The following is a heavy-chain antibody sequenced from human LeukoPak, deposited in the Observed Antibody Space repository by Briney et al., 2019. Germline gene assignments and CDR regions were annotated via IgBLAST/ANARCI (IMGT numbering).Heavy chain of an antibody. CDR3: ARGLGSGYNRWFDP. J-gene: IGHJ5*02. Sequence: ASVKVSCKVSGYTLTELSMHWVRQAPGKGLEWMGGFDPEDGETIYAQKFQGRVTMTEDTSTDTAYMELSSLRSEDTAVYYCARGLGSGYNRWFDPWGQGTLVTVSS. V-gene: IGHV1-24*01. CDR2: FDPEDGET. CDR1: GYTLTELS. D-gene: IGHD3-22*01.